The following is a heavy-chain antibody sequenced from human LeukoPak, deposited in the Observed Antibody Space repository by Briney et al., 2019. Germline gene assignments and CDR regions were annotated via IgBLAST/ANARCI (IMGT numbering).Heavy chain of an antibody. J-gene: IGHJ4*02. CDR1: GGSISSGGYS. D-gene: IGHD3-9*01. CDR3: ARDPFRLGHY. Sequence: SETLSLTCAVSGGSISSGGYSWSWIRQPPGKGLEWIGYIYHSGSTYYNPSLKSRVTISVDRSKNQFSLKLSSVTAADTAVYYCARDPFRLGHYWGQGTLVTVSS. V-gene: IGHV4-30-2*01. CDR2: IYHSGST.